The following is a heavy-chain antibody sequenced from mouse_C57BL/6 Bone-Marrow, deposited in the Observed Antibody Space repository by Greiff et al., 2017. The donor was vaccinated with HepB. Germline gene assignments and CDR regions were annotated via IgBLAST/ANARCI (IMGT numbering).Heavy chain of an antibody. CDR1: GYAFTNYL. Sequence: QVQLKQSGAELVRPGTSVKVSCKASGYAFTNYLIEWVKQRPGQGLEWIGVINPGSGGTNYNEKFKGKATLTADKSSSTAYMQLSSLTSEDSAVYFCARRGLLYYFDYWGQGTTLTVSS. J-gene: IGHJ2*01. V-gene: IGHV1-54*01. D-gene: IGHD2-13*01. CDR2: INPGSGGT. CDR3: ARRGLLYYFDY.